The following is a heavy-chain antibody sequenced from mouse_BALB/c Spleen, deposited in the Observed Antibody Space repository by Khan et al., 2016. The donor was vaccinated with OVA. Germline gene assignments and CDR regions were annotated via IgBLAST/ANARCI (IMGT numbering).Heavy chain of an antibody. Sequence: EVQLVETGPGLVKPSQSLSLTCTVTGYSITSGYAWNWIRQFPGNKLEWMGYISYSGSTSYNPSLRSRISITRDTSKNQFFLQLNSVTTEDTATYYCGRKNYYGDAMDYWGQGTSVTVSS. D-gene: IGHD1-2*01. CDR2: ISYSGST. CDR1: GYSITSGYA. V-gene: IGHV3-2*02. J-gene: IGHJ4*01. CDR3: GRKNYYGDAMDY.